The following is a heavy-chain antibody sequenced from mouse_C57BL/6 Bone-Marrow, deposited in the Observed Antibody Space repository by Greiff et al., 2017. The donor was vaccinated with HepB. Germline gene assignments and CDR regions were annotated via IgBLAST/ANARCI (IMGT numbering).Heavy chain of an antibody. CDR2: IYPGSGST. D-gene: IGHD1-3*01. J-gene: IGHJ2*01. CDR3: ARSGGYYFDY. CDR1: GYTFTSYW. V-gene: IGHV1-55*01. Sequence: QVQLQQSGAELVKPGASVKMSCKASGYTFTSYWITWVKQRPGQGLEWIGDIYPGSGSTNYNEKFKGKATLTVDTSSSTAYMQLSSLTSEDSAVYYCARSGGYYFDYWGQGTTLTVSS.